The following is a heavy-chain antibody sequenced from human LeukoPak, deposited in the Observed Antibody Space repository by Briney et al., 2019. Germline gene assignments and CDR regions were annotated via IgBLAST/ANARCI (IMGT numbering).Heavy chain of an antibody. CDR3: ARDLGSYSSGWYMGFDY. J-gene: IGHJ4*02. Sequence: GGSLRLPCVGSGFTFSSYNMNWVRQAPGKGLEWVSYISGTSNTIYYADSVKGRFTVSRDNAKNSLYLQMNSLRAEDTAIYYCARDLGSYSSGWYMGFDYWGQGTLVTVSS. V-gene: IGHV3-48*01. CDR2: ISGTSNTI. CDR1: GFTFSSYN. D-gene: IGHD6-19*01.